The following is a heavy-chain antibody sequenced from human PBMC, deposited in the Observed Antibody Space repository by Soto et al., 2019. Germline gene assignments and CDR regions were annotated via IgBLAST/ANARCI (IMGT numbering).Heavy chain of an antibody. D-gene: IGHD1-26*01. CDR1: GFTFSSYA. CDR3: ARDRVGSGSYYGPALIDY. Sequence: GSLRLSCAASGFTFSSYAMHWVRQAPGKGLEWVAVISYDGSNKYYADSVKGRFTISRDNSKNTLYLQMNSLRAEDTAVYYCARDRVGSGSYYGPALIDYWGQGTLVTVSS. J-gene: IGHJ4*02. CDR2: ISYDGSNK. V-gene: IGHV3-30-3*01.